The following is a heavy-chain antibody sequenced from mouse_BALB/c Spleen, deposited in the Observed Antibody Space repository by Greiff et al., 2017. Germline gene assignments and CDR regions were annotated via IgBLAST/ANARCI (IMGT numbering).Heavy chain of an antibody. V-gene: IGHV1-87*01. Sequence: VQLQQSGAELARPGASVKLSCKASGYTFTSYWMQWVKQRPGQGLEWIGAIYPGDGDTRYTQKFKGKATLTADKSSSTAYMQLSSLASEDSAVYYCATYAWFAYWGQGTLVTVSA. CDR1: GYTFTSYW. D-gene: IGHD2-12*01. CDR2: IYPGDGDT. CDR3: ATYAWFAY. J-gene: IGHJ3*01.